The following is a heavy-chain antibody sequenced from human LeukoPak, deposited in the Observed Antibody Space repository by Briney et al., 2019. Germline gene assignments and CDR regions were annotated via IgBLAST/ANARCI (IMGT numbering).Heavy chain of an antibody. CDR3: ARDQETYYYDSSGFRYFDY. D-gene: IGHD3-22*01. J-gene: IGHJ4*02. Sequence: PGGSLRLSCAASGFTSSSYWMSWVRQAPGKGLEWVANIKQDGSEKYYVDSVKGRFTISRDNAKNSLYLQMNSLRAEDTAVYYCARDQETYYYDSSGFRYFDYWGQGTLVTVSS. CDR2: IKQDGSEK. CDR1: GFTSSSYW. V-gene: IGHV3-7*01.